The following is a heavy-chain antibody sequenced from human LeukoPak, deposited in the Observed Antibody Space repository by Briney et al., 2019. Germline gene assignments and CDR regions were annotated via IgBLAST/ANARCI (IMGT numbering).Heavy chain of an antibody. CDR2: ISSSGSTI. Sequence: PAGSLRLSCAASGFTFSDYYMSWIRQAPGKGLEWVSYISSSGSTIYYADSVKGRFTISRDNAKNSLYLQMNSLRAEDTAVYYCARDKGNYYYYYMDVWGKGTTVTVSS. CDR1: GFTFSDYY. V-gene: IGHV3-11*01. J-gene: IGHJ6*03. CDR3: ARDKGNYYYYYMDV.